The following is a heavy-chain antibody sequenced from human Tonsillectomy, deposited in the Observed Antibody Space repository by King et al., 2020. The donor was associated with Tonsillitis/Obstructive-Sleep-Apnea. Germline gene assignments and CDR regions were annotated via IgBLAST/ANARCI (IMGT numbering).Heavy chain of an antibody. CDR3: AREEPGMDAFDI. D-gene: IGHD1-14*01. CDR1: GGSISSYY. V-gene: IGHV4-59*01. Sequence: QLQESGPGLVKPSETLSLTCTVSGGSISSYYWSWIRQPPGKELAWIGYIDYSGSTNYNPSLKSRVSISVDTSKNQFSLKLSSLTAADTAVYYCAREEPGMDAFDIWGQGTMVTVSS. J-gene: IGHJ3*02. CDR2: IDYSGST.